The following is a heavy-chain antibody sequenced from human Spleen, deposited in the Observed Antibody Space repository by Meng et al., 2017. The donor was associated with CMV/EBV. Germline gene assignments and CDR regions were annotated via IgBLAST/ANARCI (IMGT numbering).Heavy chain of an antibody. Sequence: GESLKISCAASGFTFSDYYMSWIRQAPGKGLEWVSYISSSGSTIYYADSVKGRFTISRDNSKNTLYLQMNSLRAEDTAVYYCAKGPDSSGSNYFDYWGQGTLVTVSS. J-gene: IGHJ4*02. CDR3: AKGPDSSGSNYFDY. V-gene: IGHV3-11*01. D-gene: IGHD6-19*01. CDR1: GFTFSDYY. CDR2: ISSSGSTI.